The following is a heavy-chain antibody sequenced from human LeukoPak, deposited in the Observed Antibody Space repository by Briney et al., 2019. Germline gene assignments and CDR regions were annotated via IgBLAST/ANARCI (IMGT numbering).Heavy chain of an antibody. J-gene: IGHJ4*02. CDR1: GFTFSSYA. CDR3: AKSSGGRGDPIDY. CDR2: ISGGGSST. Sequence: GGSLRLSCAASGFTFSSYAMGWVRQAPGKGLEWVSSISGGGSSTYYADSVKGRFTISRDNSKNTLYLQMNSLRAEDTAVYYCAKSSGGRGDPIDYWGQGTLVTVSS. V-gene: IGHV3-23*01.